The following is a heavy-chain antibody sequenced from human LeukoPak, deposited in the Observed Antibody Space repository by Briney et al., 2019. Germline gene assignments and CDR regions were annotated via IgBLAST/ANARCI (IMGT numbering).Heavy chain of an antibody. V-gene: IGHV4-34*01. CDR3: ARGRWLQYET. CDR2: INQSGST. D-gene: IGHD5-24*01. Sequence: SETLSLTCGVYGESFSGDYWSWIRQPPGKGLERIGEINQSGSTNYIPSLKNRVTISVDTSKNQFSLKLISVTAADTAVYYCARGRWLQYETWGQGTLVTVSS. CDR1: GESFSGDY. J-gene: IGHJ5*02.